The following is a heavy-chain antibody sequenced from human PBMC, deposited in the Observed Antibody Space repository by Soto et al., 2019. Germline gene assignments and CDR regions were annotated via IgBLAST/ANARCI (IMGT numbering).Heavy chain of an antibody. V-gene: IGHV3-30*04. CDR2: ILYDGRNK. CDR3: ARESSITSSVFFDY. CDR1: GFTFSRYV. J-gene: IGHJ4*02. Sequence: VQLVESGGGVVQPGRSLRLSCAASGFTFSRYVMHWVRQAPGKGLEWVAVILYDGRNKYYADSVKGRFTISRDNANNTLYLQMNSLTGEDTAVYYCARESSITSSVFFDYWGQGTLVTVSS. D-gene: IGHD3-10*01.